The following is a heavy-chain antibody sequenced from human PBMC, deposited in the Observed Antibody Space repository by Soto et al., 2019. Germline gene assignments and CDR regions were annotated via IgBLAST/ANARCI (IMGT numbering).Heavy chain of an antibody. Sequence: NAGGSLRLSCATSGISFSRYTINWVRQAPGKGLEWVSSISSGNEYIYYADSVRGRFTISRDNARNSLYLQMNSLRVDDTAVYYCARSLEYTTSSVYWLAPWGQGTLVTVSS. V-gene: IGHV3-21*01. CDR1: GISFSRYT. CDR3: ARSLEYTTSSVYWLAP. J-gene: IGHJ5*02. D-gene: IGHD2-2*02. CDR2: ISSGNEYI.